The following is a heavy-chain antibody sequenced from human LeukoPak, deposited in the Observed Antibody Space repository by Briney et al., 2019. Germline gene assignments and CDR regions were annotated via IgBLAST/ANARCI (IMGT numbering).Heavy chain of an antibody. CDR2: ISSSGRTI. D-gene: IGHD2-21*01. CDR1: GFTFSSYE. Sequence: GGSLRLSCVASGFTFSSYEMNWVRQAPGKGLEWVSYISSSGRTIYYGDSVRGRFTISRDNVKNSLFLQMNSLRAEDTAMYYCARDWMLFHRPDYWGQGTLVTVSS. V-gene: IGHV3-48*03. CDR3: ARDWMLFHRPDY. J-gene: IGHJ4*02.